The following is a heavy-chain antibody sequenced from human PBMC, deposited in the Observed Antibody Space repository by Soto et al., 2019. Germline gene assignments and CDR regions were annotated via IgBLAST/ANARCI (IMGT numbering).Heavy chain of an antibody. J-gene: IGHJ6*02. Sequence: QVQLVQSGAEVKKPGSSVKVSCKASGGTFSSYAISWVRQAPGQGIEWMGGIIPIFGTANYAQKFQGRVTITADKSASTAYMELSSLRSEDTAVYYCARARDDFGNYYYYGMDVWGQGTTVTVSS. CDR3: ARARDDFGNYYYYGMDV. V-gene: IGHV1-69*06. CDR2: IIPIFGTA. D-gene: IGHD3-3*01. CDR1: GGTFSSYA.